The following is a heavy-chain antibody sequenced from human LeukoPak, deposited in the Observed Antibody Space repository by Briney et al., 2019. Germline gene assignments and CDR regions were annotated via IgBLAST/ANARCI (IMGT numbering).Heavy chain of an antibody. CDR1: GFSFSDYG. V-gene: IGHV3-30*02. D-gene: IGHD3-10*01. Sequence: GGSLRLSCTASGFSFSDYGMHWVRQPPGKGLEWVAFIQYDATKKYYADSVRGRYTISRGNSNDTLYLQMNNLRTEDTALYYCAKDRGFYGLGSVNFDYWGQGILVTVSS. CDR2: IQYDATKK. CDR3: AKDRGFYGLGSVNFDY. J-gene: IGHJ4*02.